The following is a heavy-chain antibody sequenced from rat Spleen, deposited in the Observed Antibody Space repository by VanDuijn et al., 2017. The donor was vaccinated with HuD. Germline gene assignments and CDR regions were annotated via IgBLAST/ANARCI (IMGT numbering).Heavy chain of an antibody. CDR1: GFTFNKYW. V-gene: IGHV5-31*01. CDR3: TRVDYPGIAHYFDY. CDR2: ITNTGGST. D-gene: IGHD1-4*01. Sequence: EVQLVESGGGLVQPGRSLKLSCVASGFTFNKYWMTWIRQAPGKGLEWVASITNTGGSTYYPESVKGRFTVSRDNAKSTLYLQMNTLRSEDTATYYCTRVDYPGIAHYFDYWGQGVMVTVSS. J-gene: IGHJ2*01.